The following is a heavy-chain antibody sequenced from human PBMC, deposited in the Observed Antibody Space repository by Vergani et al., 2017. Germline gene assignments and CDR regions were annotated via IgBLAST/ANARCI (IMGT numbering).Heavy chain of an antibody. D-gene: IGHD2-21*01. CDR1: GFTFSNLW. Sequence: EVQLVASGGGLVQRGGSLRLSCEASGFTFSNLWMTWVRQAPGKGLEWVANIKYDGSKKNYVDSVKGRFTISRDNADNSVYLQMNSLRPVDTAVYYCARDIPRGASYFDFWGRGALVIVSS. J-gene: IGHJ4*02. CDR3: ARDIPRGASYFDF. V-gene: IGHV3-7*01. CDR2: IKYDGSKK.